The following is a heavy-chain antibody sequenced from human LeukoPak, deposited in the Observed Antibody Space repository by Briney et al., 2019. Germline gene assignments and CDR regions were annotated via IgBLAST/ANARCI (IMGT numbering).Heavy chain of an antibody. J-gene: IGHJ4*02. CDR3: AKDSATMIVVVTVAYYFDY. V-gene: IGHV3-66*01. CDR2: IYSGGST. Sequence: QSGGSLRLSCAASGFTVSRNYMSWVRQAPGKGLEWVSVIYSGGSTYYADSVKGRFTISRDNSKNTLYLQMNSLRAEDTAVYYCAKDSATMIVVVTVAYYFDYWGQGTLVTVSS. D-gene: IGHD3-22*01. CDR1: GFTVSRNY.